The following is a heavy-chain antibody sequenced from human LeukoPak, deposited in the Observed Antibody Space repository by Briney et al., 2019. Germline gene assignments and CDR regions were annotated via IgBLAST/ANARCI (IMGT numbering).Heavy chain of an antibody. D-gene: IGHD3-22*01. Sequence: PSETLSLTCAVSGYSISSGYYWGWIRQPPGKGLEWIGSLYYSGSTYYNPSLKSRVTISADTSKNQFSLKLISVTAADRAVYYCARQYYDRTGYYYFDYWDQGTLVTVSS. CDR1: GYSISSGYY. CDR2: LYYSGST. CDR3: ARQYYDRTGYYYFDY. V-gene: IGHV4-38-2*01. J-gene: IGHJ4*02.